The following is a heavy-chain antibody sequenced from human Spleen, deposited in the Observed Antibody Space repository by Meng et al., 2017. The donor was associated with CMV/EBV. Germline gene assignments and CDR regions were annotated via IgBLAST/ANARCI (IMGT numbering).Heavy chain of an antibody. CDR1: EGTFSSYA. V-gene: IGHV1-69*12. D-gene: IGHD2-15*01. J-gene: IGHJ4*02. CDR3: ASGYCSGGSCKTAFDY. CDR2: IIPIFGTT. Sequence: QVQLVQSGAEVKKPGSSVKVSCKASEGTFSSYAISWVRQAPGQGLEWMGVIIPIFGTTNYAQKFQGRVTITADESTSTAYMELSSLRSEDTAVYYCASGYCSGGSCKTAFDYWGQGTLVTVSS.